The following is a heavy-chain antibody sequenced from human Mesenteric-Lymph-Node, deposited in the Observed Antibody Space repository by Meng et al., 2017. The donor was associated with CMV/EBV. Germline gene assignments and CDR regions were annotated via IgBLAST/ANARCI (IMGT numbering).Heavy chain of an antibody. Sequence: TLSLTCAVYGGSFSGYYCSWIRQPPGKGLEWIGEINHRGSTNYNPSLKSRVTISVDTSKKQFSLKLSSVTAADTAVYYCARDLSYRGYCRSTSCYSDDAFDIWGQGTMVTVSS. D-gene: IGHD2-2*01. V-gene: IGHV4-34*01. J-gene: IGHJ3*02. CDR2: INHRGST. CDR1: GGSFSGYY. CDR3: ARDLSYRGYCRSTSCYSDDAFDI.